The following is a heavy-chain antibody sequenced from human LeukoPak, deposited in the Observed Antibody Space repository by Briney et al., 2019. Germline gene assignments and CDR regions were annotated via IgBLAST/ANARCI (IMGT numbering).Heavy chain of an antibody. J-gene: IGHJ4*02. Sequence: GGSLRLSCAASGFAFYSYAMTWVRQAPGKGLEWVSVITGSGGTTYYADSVKGRFTISRDNSKNTLYLQMGSLRAEDMAVYYCARGRGSYCLDYWGQGTLVTVSS. CDR1: GFAFYSYA. CDR3: ARGRGSYCLDY. V-gene: IGHV3-23*01. D-gene: IGHD1-26*01. CDR2: ITGSGGTT.